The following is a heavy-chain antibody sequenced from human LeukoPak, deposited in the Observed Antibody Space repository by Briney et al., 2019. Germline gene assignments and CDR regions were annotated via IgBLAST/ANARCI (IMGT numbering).Heavy chain of an antibody. CDR3: AKGTYFGVDGRFDY. V-gene: IGHV3-9*01. J-gene: IGHJ4*02. CDR1: GFTFDDYA. Sequence: PGRSLRLSCAASGFTFDDYAMHWVRQAPGKGLEWVSGISWNSGSIGYADSVKGRFTISRDNAKNSLYLQMNSLRAEDTALYYCAKGTYFGVDGRFDYWGQGTLVTVSS. D-gene: IGHD3-3*01. CDR2: ISWNSGSI.